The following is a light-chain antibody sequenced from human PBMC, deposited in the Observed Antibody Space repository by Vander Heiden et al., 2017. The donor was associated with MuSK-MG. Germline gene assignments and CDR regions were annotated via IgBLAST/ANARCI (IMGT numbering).Light chain of an antibody. Sequence: EIVMTQSPATLSVSPGERATLSCRASQSVNFNLAWYQQKPGQAPRLLIYGASTRATGIKARFSGSGHGTEFTLTISSLHSEDFAVYYCQQENNWPPRSTFGQGTKLXLK. CDR2: GAS. CDR1: QSVNFN. CDR3: QQENNWPPRST. J-gene: IGKJ2*01. V-gene: IGKV3-15*01.